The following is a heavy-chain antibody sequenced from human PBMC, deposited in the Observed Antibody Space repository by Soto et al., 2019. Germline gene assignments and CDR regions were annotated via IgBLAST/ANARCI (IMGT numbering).Heavy chain of an antibody. V-gene: IGHV3-23*01. Sequence: EVQLLESGGGLVQPGGSLRLSCTASGFTFSSYAMSWVRQAPGKGLEWVSAISGSGGSTYYADSVKGRFTISRDNSKNTLYLQMNSLRAEDTAVYYCASAAREYYYYGMDVWGQGTTVTVSS. CDR2: ISGSGGST. CDR3: ASAAREYYYYGMDV. CDR1: GFTFSSYA. J-gene: IGHJ6*02.